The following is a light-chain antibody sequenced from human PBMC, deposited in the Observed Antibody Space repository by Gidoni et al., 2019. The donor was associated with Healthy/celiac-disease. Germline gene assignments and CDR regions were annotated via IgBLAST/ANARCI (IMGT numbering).Light chain of an antibody. CDR2: CES. CDR3: QQYCSSRYT. Sequence: EMESTQSPGILSLSPGERATLSCRASQSVSSSYLAWYQQKPGQAPKLLIYCESSMATGIPDRFSGIGSGTDFTLTISRLDPEDFAVYYCQQYCSSRYTFGQGTKLEIK. CDR1: QSVSSSY. V-gene: IGKV3-20*01. J-gene: IGKJ2*01.